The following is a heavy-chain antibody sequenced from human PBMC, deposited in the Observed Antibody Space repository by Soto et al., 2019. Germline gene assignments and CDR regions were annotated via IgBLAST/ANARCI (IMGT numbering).Heavy chain of an antibody. V-gene: IGHV4-34*01. Sequence: GKGLEWIGEINHSGSTNYNPSLKSRVTISVDTSKNQFSLKLSSVTAADTAVYYCASSIVVVPAAAHYFDYWGQGTLVT. J-gene: IGHJ4*02. CDR3: ASSIVVVPAAAHYFDY. D-gene: IGHD2-2*01. CDR2: INHSGST.